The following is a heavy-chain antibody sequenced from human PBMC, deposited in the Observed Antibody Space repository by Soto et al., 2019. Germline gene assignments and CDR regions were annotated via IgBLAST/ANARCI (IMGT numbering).Heavy chain of an antibody. J-gene: IGHJ3*02. Sequence: QVQLQESGPGLVKPSGTLSLTCTVSNASISSRKWWTWVRQTPGKGLEWIGEIYHSGSINHNPSLKSQVTMSVYKSDNQFSLKMTSVTAADTAVYYWASKFGALLADAFDIWGQGTVVTVSS. CDR2: IYHSGSI. V-gene: IGHV4-4*02. D-gene: IGHD3-10*01. CDR3: ASKFGALLADAFDI. CDR1: NASISSRKW.